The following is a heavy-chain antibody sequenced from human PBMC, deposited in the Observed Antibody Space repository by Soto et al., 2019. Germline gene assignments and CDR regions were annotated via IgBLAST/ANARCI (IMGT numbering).Heavy chain of an antibody. J-gene: IGHJ4*02. CDR2: ISSSNVKT. D-gene: IGHD6-13*01. CDR3: AKVDTSSWFPDF. V-gene: IGHV1-18*04. CDR1: GYTFSSFG. Sequence: SVQVSFKASGYTFSSFGISCVRQAPGQGLEWMGWISSSNVKTNYAQKIQGRATMTRDTSTSTAYMELRSLRSDDTAVYYCAKVDTSSWFPDFWGQGTLVTVSS.